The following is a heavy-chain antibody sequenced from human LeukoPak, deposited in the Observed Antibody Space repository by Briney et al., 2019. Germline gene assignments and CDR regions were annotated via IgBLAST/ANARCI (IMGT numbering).Heavy chain of an antibody. CDR3: ARDLNAQSSTQSPRYYFDY. J-gene: IGHJ4*02. CDR2: INPSGGST. CDR1: GYTFTSYY. D-gene: IGHD6-13*01. Sequence: GASVKVSCKASGYTFTSYYMHWVRQAPGQGLEWMGIINPSGGSTSYAQKFQGRVTMTRDMSTSTVYMELSSLRSEDTAVYYCARDLNAQSSTQSPRYYFDYWGQGTLVTVSS. V-gene: IGHV1-46*01.